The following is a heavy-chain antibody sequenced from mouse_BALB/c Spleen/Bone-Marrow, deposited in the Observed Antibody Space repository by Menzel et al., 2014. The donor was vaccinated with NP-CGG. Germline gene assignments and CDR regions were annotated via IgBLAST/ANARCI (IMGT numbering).Heavy chain of an antibody. CDR1: GFTFSSYA. CDR3: ARNYYGTFAY. D-gene: IGHD1-1*01. CDR2: ISRGGTT. Sequence: EVHLVESGGGLVRPGGSLKLSCAASGFTFSSYAMSWVRQTPVKRLEWVASISRGGTTHYPDSVKGRFTISRDNARNILYLQMSGLRSEDAAMYYCARNYYGTFAYWGQGTLVTVSA. J-gene: IGHJ3*01. V-gene: IGHV5-6-5*01.